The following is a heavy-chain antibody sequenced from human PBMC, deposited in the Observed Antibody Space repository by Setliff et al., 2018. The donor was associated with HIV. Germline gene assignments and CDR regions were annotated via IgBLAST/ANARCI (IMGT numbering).Heavy chain of an antibody. Sequence: ASVKVSCKASGYTFSGYYLHWVRRAPGQGLEWMGWINPNSGATNYAQSFQGRVTMTRDTSISTAYMDLSSLTSDDTAVYYCALARIVYTARWNHWGRGTTVTVSS. CDR1: GYTFSGYY. D-gene: IGHD2-8*01. V-gene: IGHV1-2*02. CDR3: ALARIVYTARWNH. CDR2: INPNSGAT. J-gene: IGHJ4*02.